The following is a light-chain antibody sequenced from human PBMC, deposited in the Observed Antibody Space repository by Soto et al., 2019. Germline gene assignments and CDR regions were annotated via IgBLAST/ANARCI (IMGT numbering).Light chain of an antibody. CDR1: QSVSSSY. V-gene: IGKV3-20*01. CDR3: QQYGSSMYT. Sequence: EIVLTQSPGTLSLSPGERATLSCRASQSVSSSYLAWYQQKPGQAPRLLIYGASSRATGIPDRFSGSGSGTDFTLTISRLEPEDFGVYYCQQYGSSMYTFGQGTKLEIK. J-gene: IGKJ2*01. CDR2: GAS.